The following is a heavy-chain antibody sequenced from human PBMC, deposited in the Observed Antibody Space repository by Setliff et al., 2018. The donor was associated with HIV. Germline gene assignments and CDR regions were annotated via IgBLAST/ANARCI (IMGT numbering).Heavy chain of an antibody. V-gene: IGHV4-38-2*02. CDR3: ARDPRSPVGAFDI. D-gene: IGHD2-2*01. Sequence: ETLSLTCTFSGYSISSGYYWGWIRQPPGKGLEWIGSIYHSGSTYYNPSLKSRVTISVDTSKNQFSLKLSSVTAADTAVYYCARDPRSPVGAFDIWGQGTMVTVSS. CDR1: GYSISSGYY. J-gene: IGHJ3*02. CDR2: IYHSGST.